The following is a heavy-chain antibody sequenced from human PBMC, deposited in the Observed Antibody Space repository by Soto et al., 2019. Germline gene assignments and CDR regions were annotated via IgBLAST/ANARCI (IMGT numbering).Heavy chain of an antibody. J-gene: IGHJ4*02. CDR2: IYYSGST. CDR3: GRVVYYYDNSGYFDY. V-gene: IGHV4-61*01. CDR1: GGSVSSGSYY. Sequence: KPSETLSLTCTVSGGSVSSGSYYWGWVRQPPGKGLEWIGYIYYSGSTNYNPSLKSRVSISVDTSKNQFSLKLSSVAAADTAVYYCGRVVYYYDNSGYFDYWGQGALVTVSS. D-gene: IGHD3-22*01.